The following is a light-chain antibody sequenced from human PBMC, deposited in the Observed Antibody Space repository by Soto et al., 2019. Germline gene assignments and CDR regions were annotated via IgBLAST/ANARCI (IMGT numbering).Light chain of an antibody. Sequence: EIVLTQSPGTLSLSPGERATLSCRASQSVGSYLAWYQQKPGQAPRLLIYGASSRGIGVPDRLSGSGSGTDFTLPISRLEPEDFAVYYCQQYGSSPPYTFGQGTKLEIK. CDR3: QQYGSSPPYT. V-gene: IGKV3-20*01. CDR1: QSVGSY. CDR2: GAS. J-gene: IGKJ2*01.